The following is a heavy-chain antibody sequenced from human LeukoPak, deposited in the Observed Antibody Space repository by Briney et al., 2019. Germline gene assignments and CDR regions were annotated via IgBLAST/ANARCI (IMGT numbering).Heavy chain of an antibody. CDR2: INHSGST. CDR3: ARHVRGPPPDAFDI. V-gene: IGHV4-34*01. CDR1: GGSFSGYY. D-gene: IGHD3-10*02. J-gene: IGHJ3*02. Sequence: KPSETLSLTCAVYGGSFSGYYWSWIRQPPGKGLEWIGEINHSGSTNYNPSLKSRVTISVDTSKNQFSLKLSSVTAADTAVYYCARHVRGPPPDAFDIWGQGTMVTVSS.